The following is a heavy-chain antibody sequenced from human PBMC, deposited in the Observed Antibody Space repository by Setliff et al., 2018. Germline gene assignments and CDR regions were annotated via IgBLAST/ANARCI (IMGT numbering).Heavy chain of an antibody. CDR1: GFSFSNTK. CDR3: ARGLTVFGVVFPDAFDI. Sequence: GGSLRLSCLASGFSFSNTKMSWIRQAPGKGLEWVGRIKSAADGGTIEYAAAVNGRFTVSRDDSKNTLFLQMNSLKTEDTALYYCARGLTVFGVVFPDAFDIWGQGTVVTVSS. V-gene: IGHV3-15*01. J-gene: IGHJ3*02. CDR2: IKSAADGGTI. D-gene: IGHD3-3*01.